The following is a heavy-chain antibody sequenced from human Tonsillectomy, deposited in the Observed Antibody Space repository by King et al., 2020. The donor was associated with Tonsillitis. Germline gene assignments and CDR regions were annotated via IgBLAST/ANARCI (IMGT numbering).Heavy chain of an antibody. CDR3: VRRGGSGWPFGS. CDR1: GFTFSSSS. CDR2: INPDGSEK. J-gene: IGHJ4*02. D-gene: IGHD6-19*01. Sequence: VQLVESGGGLVQPGGSLRLSCAASGFTFSSSSMNWVRQAPGKGLAWVANINPDGSEKNYVDSVKGRFTISRANAKNSLYLQMNSLRAEDTAVFYCVRRGGSGWPFGSWGQGTLVTVSS. V-gene: IGHV3-7*01.